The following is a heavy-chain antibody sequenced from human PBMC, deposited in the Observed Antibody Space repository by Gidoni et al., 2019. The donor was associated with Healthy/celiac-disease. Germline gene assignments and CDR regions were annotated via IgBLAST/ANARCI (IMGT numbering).Heavy chain of an antibody. CDR3: ARDVGDDLYFDL. D-gene: IGHD3-16*01. V-gene: IGHV3-21*01. CDR1: GVTFRSYR. Sequence: EVQLGESGGGLGKPGGSLRLSCAVTGVTFRSYRVSWVRQAPGKGLEWVSSISSSSSYIYYADSVKGRFTISRDTAKNSLYLQMNSLRAEDTAVYYCARDVGDDLYFDLWGRGTLVTVSS. CDR2: ISSSSSYI. J-gene: IGHJ2*01.